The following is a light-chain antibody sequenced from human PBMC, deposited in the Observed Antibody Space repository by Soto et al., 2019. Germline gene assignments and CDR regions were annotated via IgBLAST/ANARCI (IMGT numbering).Light chain of an antibody. V-gene: IGKV1-39*01. Sequence: DIQITQSPSSLSASVGHRVTITCRARQSISNYVNWYQQKPGKDPNVLINAASSLQSGIPSRFSGSGSGPDFTLTMSCLPTEDFATYYCQQSYSLPLTFGGGTKLEIK. CDR2: AAS. CDR1: QSISNY. CDR3: QQSYSLPLT. J-gene: IGKJ4*01.